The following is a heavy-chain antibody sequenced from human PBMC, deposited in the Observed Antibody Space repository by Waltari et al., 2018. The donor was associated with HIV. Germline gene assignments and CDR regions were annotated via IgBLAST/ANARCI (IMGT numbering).Heavy chain of an antibody. V-gene: IGHV1-69*08. D-gene: IGHD3-10*01. J-gene: IGHJ4*02. CDR3: ASARETMGVDFDF. CDR2: VIPMSGTA. CDR1: GGSFTSYS. Sequence: QVKLVQSGTEVRTPGSSVKVSCKASGGSFTSYSIHWVRQAPGQGLEWMGRVIPMSGTAMKAQKFQARVTISADKSTTTAYMELTSLRTEDTAVYYCASARETMGVDFDFWGQGTLVTVSS.